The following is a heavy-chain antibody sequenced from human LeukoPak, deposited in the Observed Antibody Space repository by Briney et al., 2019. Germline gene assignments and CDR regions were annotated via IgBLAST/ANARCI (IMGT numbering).Heavy chain of an antibody. CDR3: ARDSRGYSYGFDY. V-gene: IGHV3-53*01. CDR2: IYSGGST. J-gene: IGHJ4*02. D-gene: IGHD5-18*01. Sequence: GGSLRLSCAASGFTVSSNYMSWVRQAPGKGLEWGSVIYSGGSTYYADSVKGRFTISRDNSKTTLYLQMNSLRAEDTAVYYCARDSRGYSYGFDYWGQGTLVTVSS. CDR1: GFTVSSNY.